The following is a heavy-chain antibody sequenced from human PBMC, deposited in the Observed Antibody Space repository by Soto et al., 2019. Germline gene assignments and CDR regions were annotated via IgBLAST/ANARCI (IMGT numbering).Heavy chain of an antibody. CDR2: VNHSGST. Sequence: QVQLQQWGAGLLKPSETLSLTCAVYGGSFSGYYWSWIRQPPGKGLEWIGEVNHSGSTNYNPSLKSRVTISVDTSKNQFSLKLSSVTAADTAVYYCAAGGYYDSSGYYYNDAFDIWGQGTMVTVSS. D-gene: IGHD3-22*01. J-gene: IGHJ3*02. CDR1: GGSFSGYY. V-gene: IGHV4-34*01. CDR3: AAGGYYDSSGYYYNDAFDI.